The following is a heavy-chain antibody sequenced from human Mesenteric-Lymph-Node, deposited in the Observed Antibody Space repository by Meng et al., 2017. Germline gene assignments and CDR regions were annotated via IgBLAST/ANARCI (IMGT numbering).Heavy chain of an antibody. CDR2: IWHAGGT. D-gene: IGHD6-19*01. J-gene: IGHJ4*02. V-gene: IGHV4-4*02. CDR3: AIDGSGWQQEDF. Sequence: QVQLQEPGPGLVKPSESLSLTWPCSGGSINNDSWWSWVRQTPGKGLEWVGEIWHAGGTNYNPSFKSRVSMSIDKSKNQFSLKLTSVTAADTAIYYCAIDGSGWQQEDFWGQGTLVTVSS. CDR1: GGSINNDSW.